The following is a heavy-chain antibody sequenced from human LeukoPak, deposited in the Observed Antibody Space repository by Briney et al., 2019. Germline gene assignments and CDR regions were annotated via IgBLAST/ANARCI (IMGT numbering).Heavy chain of an antibody. V-gene: IGHV3-21*05. J-gene: IGHJ4*02. CDR1: GFTFISYS. CDR2: ISSSSSYI. Sequence: GGSLRLSCTASGFTFISYSMNWVRQAPGKGLEWVSYISSSSSYIYYADSVKGRFTISRDNAKNSLYLQMNSLRADDTAVYYCARALSSGWYYFDYWGQGTLVTVSS. CDR3: ARALSSGWYYFDY. D-gene: IGHD6-19*01.